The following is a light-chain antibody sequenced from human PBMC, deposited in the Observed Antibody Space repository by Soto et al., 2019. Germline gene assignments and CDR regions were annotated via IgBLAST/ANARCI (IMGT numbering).Light chain of an antibody. CDR1: QDISRY. CDR3: QRTYNAPFT. Sequence: DIQMTQSPSSLSATVGDRVIITCQASQDISRYLNWYQQKPGQAPRVLITAASTLESGVPSRFSGSGSGTDFTLTINNLQPEDFATYYCQRTYNAPFTFGPGTKVSIK. CDR2: AAS. J-gene: IGKJ3*01. V-gene: IGKV1-39*01.